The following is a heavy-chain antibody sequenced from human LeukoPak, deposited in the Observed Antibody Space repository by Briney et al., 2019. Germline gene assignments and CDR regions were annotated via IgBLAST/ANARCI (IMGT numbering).Heavy chain of an antibody. CDR3: ARRAVNWFDP. V-gene: IGHV4-34*01. Sequence: SETLSLTCALYGGSFSGYYWSWIRHPPGKGLEWNGEINHSGSTNYNPSLKSRVTISVDTSKNQFSLKLSSVTAADTAVYYCARRAVNWFDPWGQGTLVTVSS. CDR1: GGSFSGYY. J-gene: IGHJ5*02. CDR2: INHSGST.